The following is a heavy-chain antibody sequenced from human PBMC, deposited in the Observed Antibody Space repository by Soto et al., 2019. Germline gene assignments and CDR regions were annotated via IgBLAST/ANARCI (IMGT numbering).Heavy chain of an antibody. CDR2: ISGSGGST. Sequence: GGSLRLSCAASGFTFSSYAMSWVRQAPGKGLEWVSAISGSGGSTYYADSVKGRFTISRDNSKNTLYLQMNSLRAEDTAVYYCAKVKVRGVIIIPEYFQHWGQGTLVTVS. D-gene: IGHD3-10*01. CDR1: GFTFSSYA. CDR3: AKVKVRGVIIIPEYFQH. V-gene: IGHV3-23*01. J-gene: IGHJ1*01.